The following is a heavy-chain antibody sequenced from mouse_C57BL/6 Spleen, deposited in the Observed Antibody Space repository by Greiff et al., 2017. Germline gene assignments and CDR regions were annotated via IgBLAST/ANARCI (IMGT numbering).Heavy chain of an antibody. V-gene: IGHV5-17*01. CDR2: ISSGSSTI. J-gene: IGHJ3*01. CDR3: ARPHNGYYLAWFAY. Sequence: EVQRVESGGGLVKPGGSLKLSCAASGFTFSDYGMHWVRQAPEKGLEWVAYISSGSSTIYYADTVKGRFTISRDNAKNTLFMQMTSLRSEDTAMYYCARPHNGYYLAWFAYWGQGTLVTVSA. CDR1: GFTFSDYG. D-gene: IGHD2-3*01.